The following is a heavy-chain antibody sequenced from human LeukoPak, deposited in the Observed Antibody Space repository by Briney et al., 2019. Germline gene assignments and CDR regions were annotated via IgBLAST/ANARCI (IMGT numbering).Heavy chain of an antibody. CDR3: AKAGSGSFIQH. Sequence: GGSLRLSCAVSGFTFSSYAMHWVRQAPGKGLEWVAVISYDGSNKYYADSVKGRFTISRDNSKNTLYLQMNSLRAEDTAVYYCAKAGSGSFIQHWGQGTLVTVSS. J-gene: IGHJ1*01. CDR2: ISYDGSNK. D-gene: IGHD1-26*01. V-gene: IGHV3-30-3*01. CDR1: GFTFSSYA.